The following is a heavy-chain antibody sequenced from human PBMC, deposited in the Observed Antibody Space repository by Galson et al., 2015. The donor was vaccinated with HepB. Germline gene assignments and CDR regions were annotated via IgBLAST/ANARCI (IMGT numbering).Heavy chain of an antibody. CDR3: AHTDYYGSGKYPGFDY. D-gene: IGHD3-10*01. J-gene: IGHJ4*02. V-gene: IGHV2-5*02. Sequence: PALVKPTQTLTLTCNFSGFSLTTSGVGVGWVRQPPGQALEWLALIYWDDNGRYRPSLKDRLTITKDTSKNQVVLTVTNVDPVDTGTYYCAHTDYYGSGKYPGFDYWGQGALVTVSS. CDR2: IYWDDNG. CDR1: GFSLTTSGVG.